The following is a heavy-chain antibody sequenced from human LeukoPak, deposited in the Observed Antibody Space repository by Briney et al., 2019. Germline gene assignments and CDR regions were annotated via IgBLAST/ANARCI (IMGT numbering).Heavy chain of an antibody. D-gene: IGHD3-22*01. CDR1: GLTFSSYS. CDR3: ARDSYYYDSSGYWDY. V-gene: IGHV3-21*01. CDR2: ISSSSSYI. J-gene: IGHJ4*02. Sequence: PGGSLRLSCAASGLTFSSYSMNWVRQAPGKGLEWVSSISSSSSYIYYADSVKGRFTISRDNAKNSLYLQMNSLRAEDTAVYYCARDSYYYDSSGYWDYWGQGTLVTVSS.